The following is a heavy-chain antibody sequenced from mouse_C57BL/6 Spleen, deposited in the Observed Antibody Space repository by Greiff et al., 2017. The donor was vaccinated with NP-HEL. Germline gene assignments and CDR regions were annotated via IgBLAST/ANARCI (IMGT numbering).Heavy chain of an antibody. V-gene: IGHV14-3*01. CDR2: IDPANGNT. CDR1: GFTIKNTY. CDR3: ARGGWDEYFDV. D-gene: IGHD4-1*01. J-gene: IGHJ1*03. Sequence: VQLQESVAELVRPGASVKLSCTASGFTIKNTYMHWVKQRPEQGLEWIGWIDPANGNTKYAPKFQGKATITADTSSNTAYLQLSSLTSEDTAIYYCARGGWDEYFDVWGTGTTVTVSS.